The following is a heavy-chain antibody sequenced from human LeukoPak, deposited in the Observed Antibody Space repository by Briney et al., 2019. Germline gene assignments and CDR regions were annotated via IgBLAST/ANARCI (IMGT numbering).Heavy chain of an antibody. V-gene: IGHV5-51*01. CDR1: GYSFSTYW. CDR3: ARRQREWLNRPLDY. Sequence: GESLKISCKGSGYSFSTYWIAWVRQMPGKGLEWMGIIYPGDSDTRYSPSFQGQVTISADKSISTAYLQWSSLKASDRAIYYCARRQREWLNRPLDYWGQGTLVTVSS. J-gene: IGHJ4*02. D-gene: IGHD6-19*01. CDR2: IYPGDSDT.